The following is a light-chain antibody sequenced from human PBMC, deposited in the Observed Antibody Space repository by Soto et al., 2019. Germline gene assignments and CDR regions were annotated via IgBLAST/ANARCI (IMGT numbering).Light chain of an antibody. V-gene: IGKV3-15*01. CDR3: QQYDNWPPLT. CDR2: GAS. Sequence: EIVMTQSPATLSVSPGERATLSCRASQSVSSNLVWYQQKPGQAPRLLIYGASTRATGIPARFSGSGSGTEFTLTISSLQSEDFAVHYCQQYDNWPPLTFGGGTKVEIK. CDR1: QSVSSN. J-gene: IGKJ4*01.